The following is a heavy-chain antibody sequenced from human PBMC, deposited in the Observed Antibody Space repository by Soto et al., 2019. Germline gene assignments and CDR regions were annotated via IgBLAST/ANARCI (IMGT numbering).Heavy chain of an antibody. J-gene: IGHJ4*02. V-gene: IGHV4-31*03. Sequence: SETLSLTCTVSGGSISSGGYYWSWIRQHPGKGLEWIGYIYYSGSTYYNPSLKSRVTISVDTSKNQFSLKLSSVTAADTAVYYCARSSGYPDLLFDYWGQGTLVTVSS. CDR1: GGSISSGGYY. CDR3: ARSSGYPDLLFDY. D-gene: IGHD3-22*01. CDR2: IYYSGST.